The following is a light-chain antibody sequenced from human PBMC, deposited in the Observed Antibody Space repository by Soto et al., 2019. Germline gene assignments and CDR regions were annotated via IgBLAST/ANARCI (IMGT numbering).Light chain of an antibody. CDR1: QSVGSY. V-gene: IGKV3-11*01. CDR3: QQRSSWPVA. CDR2: EAS. Sequence: EVMLTQSPATLSLSPGERATLSCRASQSVGSYLAWYQQKPGQAPRLLIYEASIRATGIPARFSGRGSGTDFTLTISSLEPEDFAVYYCQQRSSWPVAFGQGTKVEI. J-gene: IGKJ1*01.